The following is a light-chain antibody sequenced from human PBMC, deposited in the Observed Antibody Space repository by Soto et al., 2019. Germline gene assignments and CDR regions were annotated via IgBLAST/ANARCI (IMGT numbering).Light chain of an antibody. CDR3: QQRYNWPWT. V-gene: IGKV3-15*01. CDR2: RAS. J-gene: IGKJ1*01. CDR1: QSVSSN. Sequence: EIVITQSPSTLSVSPGERATLSCRASQSVSSNLAWYQQKPGQAPRLLIFRASSRASGVPARFSGGGSGTEFTLTISTLQSEDFAIYYCQQRYNWPWTFGQGTKVDIK.